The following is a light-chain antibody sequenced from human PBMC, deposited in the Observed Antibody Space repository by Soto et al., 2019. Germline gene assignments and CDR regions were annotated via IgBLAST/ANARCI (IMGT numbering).Light chain of an antibody. J-gene: IGKJ4*01. Sequence: EIVLTQSPATLSLSPGERATLSCRASQSVSSYLAWYQQKPGQAPRLLIYDASNRATGIPARFSGSASGTDFTLTFSSLKPEDCAFYSCQQRSNWPPVTFGGGTKVDIK. V-gene: IGKV3-11*01. CDR1: QSVSSY. CDR3: QQRSNWPPVT. CDR2: DAS.